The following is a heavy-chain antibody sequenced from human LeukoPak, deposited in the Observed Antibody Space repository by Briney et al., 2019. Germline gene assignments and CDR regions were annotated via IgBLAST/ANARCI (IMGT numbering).Heavy chain of an antibody. Sequence: GGSLRLSCAASGFTFTNYALSWVRQAPGKGLEWVATIIASGGSADHAVSVKGRFTISRDNANKTLYLRMSSLRAEDTALYYCARHPGPYGANPFDSWGLGTLVTVSS. CDR2: IIASGGSA. CDR3: ARHPGPYGANPFDS. V-gene: IGHV3-23*01. CDR1: GFTFTNYA. J-gene: IGHJ4*02. D-gene: IGHD4-23*01.